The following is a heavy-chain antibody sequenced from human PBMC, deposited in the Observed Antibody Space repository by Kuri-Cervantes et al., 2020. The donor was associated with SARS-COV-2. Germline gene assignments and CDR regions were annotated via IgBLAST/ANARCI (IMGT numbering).Heavy chain of an antibody. Sequence: GESLKISCAASGFTFSSYWMHWVRQAPGKGLVWVSRINSDGSSISYADSVKGRFTISRDNAKNTLYLQMNSLRAEDTAVYYCATLDGMDVWGQGTTVTVSS. J-gene: IGHJ6*02. CDR1: GFTFSSYW. CDR2: INSDGSSI. CDR3: ATLDGMDV. V-gene: IGHV3-74*01.